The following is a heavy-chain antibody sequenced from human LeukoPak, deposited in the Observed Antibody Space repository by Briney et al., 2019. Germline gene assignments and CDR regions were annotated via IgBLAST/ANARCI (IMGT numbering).Heavy chain of an antibody. J-gene: IGHJ3*02. CDR3: ARDPGESAFDI. V-gene: IGHV3-21*01. CDR2: ISQSGSFI. CDR1: GFTFNSYS. Sequence: GSLRLSCAASGFTFNSYSMNWVRQAPGKGLEWVSSISQSGSFIYYADSVKGRFTISRDNAKKSLYLQMNSLRAEDTAVYYCARDPGESAFDIWGQGTMVTVSS. D-gene: IGHD3-16*01.